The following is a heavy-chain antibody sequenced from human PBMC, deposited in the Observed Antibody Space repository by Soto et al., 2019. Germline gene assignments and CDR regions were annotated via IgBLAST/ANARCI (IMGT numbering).Heavy chain of an antibody. Sequence: PGGSLRLSCAAFGFTFSSYAMHRVRQAPGKGLEWVAVISYDGSNKYYADSVKGRFTISRDNSKNTLYLQMNSLRAEDTAVYYCARDRVHSSSSYYYYGMDVWGQGTTVTVSS. CDR3: ARDRVHSSSSYYYYGMDV. D-gene: IGHD6-6*01. V-gene: IGHV3-30-3*01. CDR2: ISYDGSNK. CDR1: GFTFSSYA. J-gene: IGHJ6*02.